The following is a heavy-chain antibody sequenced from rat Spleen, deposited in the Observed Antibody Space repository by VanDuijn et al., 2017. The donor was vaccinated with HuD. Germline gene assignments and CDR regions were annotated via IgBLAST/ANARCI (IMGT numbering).Heavy chain of an antibody. CDR1: GFTFSNYG. CDR3: ARRHYGYTDYFDY. Sequence: EVQLVESDGGLVQPGRSLELSCAASGFTFSNYGIHWVRQSPTKGLEWVASISPSGYNTHYRESVRGRFTISRDDAKSTLSLHMDSLRSEDTATYYCARRHYGYTDYFDYWGQGVMVTVSS. J-gene: IGHJ2*01. D-gene: IGHD1-9*01. CDR2: ISPSGYNT. V-gene: IGHV5S23*01.